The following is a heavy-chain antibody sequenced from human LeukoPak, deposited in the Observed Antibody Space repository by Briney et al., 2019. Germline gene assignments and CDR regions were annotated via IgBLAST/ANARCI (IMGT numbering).Heavy chain of an antibody. J-gene: IGHJ4*02. Sequence: ASVKVSCKASGYTFTSYDIHWVRQATGQGLEWMGWMNPNSGNTGYAQKFQGRVTITRNTSISTAYMELSSLRSEDTAVYYCASLMVADDSSGYAPGWGQGTLVTVCS. D-gene: IGHD3-22*01. CDR1: GYTFTSYD. CDR2: MNPNSGNT. V-gene: IGHV1-8*03. CDR3: ASLMVADDSSGYAPG.